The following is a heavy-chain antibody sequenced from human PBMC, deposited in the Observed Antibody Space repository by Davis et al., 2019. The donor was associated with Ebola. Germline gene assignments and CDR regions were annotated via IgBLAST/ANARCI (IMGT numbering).Heavy chain of an antibody. D-gene: IGHD2-2*01. V-gene: IGHV3-7*03. Sequence: GESLKISCAASGFTFSSYAMSWVRQAPGKGLEWVANIKQDGSEKYYVDSVKGRFTISRDNAKNSLYLQMNSLRAEDTAVYYCARELVVPAAMIHLPGDYWGQGTLVTVSS. J-gene: IGHJ4*02. CDR1: GFTFSSYA. CDR3: ARELVVPAAMIHLPGDY. CDR2: IKQDGSEK.